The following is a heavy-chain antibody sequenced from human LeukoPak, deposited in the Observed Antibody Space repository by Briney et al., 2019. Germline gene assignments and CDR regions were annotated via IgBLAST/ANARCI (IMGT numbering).Heavy chain of an antibody. D-gene: IGHD3-22*01. J-gene: IGHJ4*02. V-gene: IGHV3-23*01. CDR2: ISDSGGRT. Sequence: GGSLRLSCAVSGITLSNYGMSWVRQAPGRGLEWVAGISDSGGRTNYADSVKGRFAISRDNPRNTLYLQMNSLRAEDTAVYFCAKRGVVIRVILVGFHKEAYYFDSWGQGALVTVSS. CDR3: AKRGVVIRVILVGFHKEAYYFDS. CDR1: GITLSNYG.